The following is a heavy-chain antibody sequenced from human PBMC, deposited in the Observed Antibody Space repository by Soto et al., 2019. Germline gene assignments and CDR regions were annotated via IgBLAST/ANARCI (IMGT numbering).Heavy chain of an antibody. J-gene: IGHJ4*02. D-gene: IGHD4-4*01. CDR2: INAGNGNT. CDR3: ARGRATVPSFDY. CDR1: GYTFTSYA. Sequence: VKVSCKASGYTFTSYAMHWVRQAPGQRLEWMGWINAGNGNTKYSQKFQGRVTITRDTSASTAYMELSSLRSEDTAVYYCARGRATVPSFDYWGQGTLVTVSS. V-gene: IGHV1-3*01.